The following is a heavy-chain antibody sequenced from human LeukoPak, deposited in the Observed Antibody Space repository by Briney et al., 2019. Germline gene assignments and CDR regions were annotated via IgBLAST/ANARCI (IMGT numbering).Heavy chain of an antibody. CDR3: ATPKGYSYGYEDY. J-gene: IGHJ4*02. D-gene: IGHD5-18*01. V-gene: IGHV3-30*03. CDR1: GFTFSSYG. Sequence: GRSLRLSCAASGFTFSSYGMHWVRQAPGKGLEWVAVISYDGSNKYYADSVKGRFTISRDNSKNTLYLQTNSLRAEDTAVYYCATPKGYSYGYEDYWGQGTLVTVSS. CDR2: ISYDGSNK.